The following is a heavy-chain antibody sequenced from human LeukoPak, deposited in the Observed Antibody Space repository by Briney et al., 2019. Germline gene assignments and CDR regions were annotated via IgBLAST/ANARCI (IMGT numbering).Heavy chain of an antibody. Sequence: GGSLRLSCAASGFTFSSYMMSWVRQAPGKGLEWVSGIRGRGDNTHYADSLKGRFTISRDNSNNTLYLEMKSLRAEDTARYYCVKGRWRSTRSDAFDIWGQGTMVTVSS. J-gene: IGHJ3*02. CDR1: GFTFSSYM. CDR3: VKGRWRSTRSDAFDI. D-gene: IGHD4-23*01. V-gene: IGHV3-23*01. CDR2: IRGRGDNT.